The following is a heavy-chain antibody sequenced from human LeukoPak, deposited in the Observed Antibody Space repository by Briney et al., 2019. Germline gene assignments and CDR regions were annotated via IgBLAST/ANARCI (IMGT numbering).Heavy chain of an antibody. D-gene: IGHD1-26*01. V-gene: IGHV3-74*01. Sequence: GGSLRLSCAASGFIFSDYWMHWVRQAPGKGLVWVSRINTDGGSTRYADSVQGRFIISRDTAKNTLFLQMNSLRAEDTAVYYCAREAKVGGALQYWGQGILVTVSS. CDR1: GFIFSDYW. CDR2: INTDGGST. J-gene: IGHJ4*02. CDR3: AREAKVGGALQY.